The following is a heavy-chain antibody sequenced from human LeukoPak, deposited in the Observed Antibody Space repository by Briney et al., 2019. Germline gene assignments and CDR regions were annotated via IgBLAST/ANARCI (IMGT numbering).Heavy chain of an antibody. J-gene: IGHJ3*02. D-gene: IGHD6-13*01. CDR2: ISSSGTK. V-gene: IGHV3-48*02. CDR1: GFTVNSYN. Sequence: GGSLRLSCSASGFTVNSYNMNWVRQAPGKGLEWVSCISSSGTKYYADSVKGRFTTSRDNGKSSLFLEMNSLRDEDTAVYYCARDQAAAGSDAFDIWGQGTMVSVSS. CDR3: ARDQAAAGSDAFDI.